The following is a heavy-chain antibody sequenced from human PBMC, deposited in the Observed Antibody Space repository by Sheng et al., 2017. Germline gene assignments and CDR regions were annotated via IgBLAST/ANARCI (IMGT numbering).Heavy chain of an antibody. D-gene: IGHD3-16*01. CDR3: ARESPLGDYHFLVMDY. CDR2: IYHRGST. CDR1: GDSISSGYF. Sequence: QVQLQESGPGLVKPSETLSLTCVVSGDSISSGYFWGWVRQPPGKGLEWIGNIYHRGSTYYNPSLKSRVTISVDTSKNQFSLKLTSVTAADTATYYCARESPLGDYHFLVMDYWGQGILVTASS. J-gene: IGHJ4*02. V-gene: IGHV4-38-2*02.